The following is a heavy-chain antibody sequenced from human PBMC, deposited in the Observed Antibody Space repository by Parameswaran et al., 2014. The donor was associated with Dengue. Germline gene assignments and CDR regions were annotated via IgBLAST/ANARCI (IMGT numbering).Heavy chain of an antibody. D-gene: IGHD6-6*01. V-gene: IGHV3-21*01. CDR3: ARDPSSIAMYYMDV. J-gene: IGHJ6*03. Sequence: KWIRQPPGKGLEWVSSISSSSSYIYYADSVKGRFTISRDNAKNSLYLQMNSLRAEDTAVYYCARDPSSIAMYYMDVWGQGTTVTVSS. CDR2: ISSSSSYI.